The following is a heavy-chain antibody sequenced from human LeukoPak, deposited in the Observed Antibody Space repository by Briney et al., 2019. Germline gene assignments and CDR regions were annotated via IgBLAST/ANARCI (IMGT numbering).Heavy chain of an antibody. J-gene: IGHJ4*02. V-gene: IGHV3-23*01. Sequence: GGSLRLSCAASAFTFSSYAMSWVRQAPGKGLDWVSTIIPTGGNTFHADSVRGRFSISRDNSKNTLYLQMNSLRADDTALYYRAKSLSGYYSNFDYWGQGTLVTVSS. D-gene: IGHD3-22*01. CDR1: AFTFSSYA. CDR2: IIPTGGNT. CDR3: AKSLSGYYSNFDY.